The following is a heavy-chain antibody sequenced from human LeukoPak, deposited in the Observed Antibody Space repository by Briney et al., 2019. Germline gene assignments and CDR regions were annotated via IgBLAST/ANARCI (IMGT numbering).Heavy chain of an antibody. V-gene: IGHV4-59*01. CDR1: GGSIRSYY. D-gene: IGHD5-12*01. J-gene: IGHJ4*02. CDR2: IYYSGST. CDR3: ARAWGYSGSEPGLFDY. Sequence: SETLSLTXTVSGGSIRSYYWSWIRQPPGKGLEWIGYIYYSGSTNYNPSLKSRITISVDTSKNQFSLKLSSVTTADTAVYYCARAWGYSGSEPGLFDYWGQGTLVPVSS.